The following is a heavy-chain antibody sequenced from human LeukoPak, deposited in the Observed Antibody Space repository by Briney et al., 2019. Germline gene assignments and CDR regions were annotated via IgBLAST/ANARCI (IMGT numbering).Heavy chain of an antibody. Sequence: SETLSLTCTVSGGSISSSSYYWGWIRQPPGKGLEWIGSIYYSGSTYYNPSLKSRVTISVDTSKNQFSLKLSSVTAADTAVYYCARTDSSSWPFFDYWGQGTLVTVSS. CDR3: ARTDSSSWPFFDY. CDR2: IYYSGST. J-gene: IGHJ4*02. V-gene: IGHV4-39*01. D-gene: IGHD6-13*01. CDR1: GGSISSSSYY.